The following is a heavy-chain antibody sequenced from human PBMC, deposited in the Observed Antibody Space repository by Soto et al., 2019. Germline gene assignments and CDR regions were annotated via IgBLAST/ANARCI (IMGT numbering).Heavy chain of an antibody. Sequence: PCWSLRLSCASCGFTFSSFAMHWFRQAPGRELEYVSGIGYDGGSTYDAYSVKGRFTISRDNSKNTLYLQMGSLRAEDRAVYYFARGSGYSTNWDRFDYWGQGTLVTVSS. CDR3: ARGSGYSTNWDRFDY. D-gene: IGHD6-13*01. CDR2: IGYDGGST. CDR1: GFTFSSFA. V-gene: IGHV3-64*01. J-gene: IGHJ4*02.